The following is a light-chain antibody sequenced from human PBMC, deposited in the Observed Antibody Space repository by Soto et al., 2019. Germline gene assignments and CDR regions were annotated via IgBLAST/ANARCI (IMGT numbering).Light chain of an antibody. CDR2: EVN. V-gene: IGLV2-8*01. CDR3: SSYAGTNNRYV. Sequence: QSVLTQPPSASGSPGQSVTISCTGTGSDIGGYNFVSWYQQHPGKVPKLIIYEVNKRPSGVPDRFSSSKSGNTASLTVSGLQADDEADYYCSSYAGTNNRYVFGTGTKLTVL. CDR1: GSDIGGYNF. J-gene: IGLJ1*01.